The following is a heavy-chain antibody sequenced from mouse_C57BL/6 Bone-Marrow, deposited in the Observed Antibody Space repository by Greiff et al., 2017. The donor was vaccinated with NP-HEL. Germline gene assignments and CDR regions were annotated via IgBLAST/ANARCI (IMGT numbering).Heavy chain of an antibody. CDR1: GFTFSSYG. J-gene: IGHJ2*01. V-gene: IGHV5-6*02. CDR2: ISSGGSYT. Sequence: DVHLVESGGDLVKPGGSLKLSCAASGFTFSSYGMSWVRQTPDKRLEWVATISSGGSYTYYPDSVKGRFTISRDNAKNTLYLQMSSLKSEDTAMYYCARRGGVPDYWGQGTTLTVSS. CDR3: ARRGGVPDY.